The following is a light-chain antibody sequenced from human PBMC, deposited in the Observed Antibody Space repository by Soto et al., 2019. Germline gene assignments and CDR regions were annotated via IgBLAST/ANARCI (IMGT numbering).Light chain of an antibody. CDR1: QSVSSY. J-gene: IGKJ4*01. CDR2: YAS. Sequence: EIVLTQSPATLSLSPGERATLSCRASQSVSSYLAWYQQKPGQAPRLLLYYASNRATGIPARFSGSWSGTDFTLTISSLEHEDFAVYYRQQRSNFVTFGGGTKVEIK. CDR3: QQRSNFVT. V-gene: IGKV3-11*01.